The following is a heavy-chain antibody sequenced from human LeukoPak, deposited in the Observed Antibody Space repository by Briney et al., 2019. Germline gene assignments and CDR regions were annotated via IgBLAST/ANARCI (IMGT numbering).Heavy chain of an antibody. J-gene: IGHJ3*02. V-gene: IGHV3-23*01. CDR3: ARDYYYDSSGYSPAHAFDI. CDR1: GFTFSSYA. Sequence: GGSLRLSCAASGFTFSSYAMSWVRQAPGKGLEWVSAISGSGGSTYYADSVKGRFTISRDNSKNTLYMEMNRLRAEDTAVYYCARDYYYDSSGYSPAHAFDIWGQGTMVTVSS. CDR2: ISGSGGST. D-gene: IGHD3-22*01.